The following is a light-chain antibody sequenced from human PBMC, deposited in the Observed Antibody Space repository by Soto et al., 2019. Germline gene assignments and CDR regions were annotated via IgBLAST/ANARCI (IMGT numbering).Light chain of an antibody. CDR2: EVN. Sequence: QSALTQPPSASGSPGQSVTISCTETSMNFGVYNNVSGYQHYPGKPPKLMIYEVNKRPSGIPDRFSGSKSGKTASLTVSGLQPEDEADYHCTSYAGSNIGVFGGGTKVTVL. J-gene: IGLJ3*02. CDR3: TSYAGSNIGV. V-gene: IGLV2-8*01. CDR1: SMNFGVYNN.